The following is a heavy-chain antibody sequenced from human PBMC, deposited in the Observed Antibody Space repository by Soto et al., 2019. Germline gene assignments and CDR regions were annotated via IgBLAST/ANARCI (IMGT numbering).Heavy chain of an antibody. J-gene: IGHJ4*02. V-gene: IGHV4-39*02. CDR1: DDSITSGAYY. CDR2: IQYRGST. CDR3: ARDLRHSSGYFDY. D-gene: IGHD6-19*01. Sequence: SETLSLTCTVSDDSITSGAYYWGLIRQPPGKGLEWIGTIQYRGSTYYNPSLKSRVTMSLDTSKNQYSLRLSSVTAADTAMYYCARDLRHSSGYFDYWGQGTLVTVSS.